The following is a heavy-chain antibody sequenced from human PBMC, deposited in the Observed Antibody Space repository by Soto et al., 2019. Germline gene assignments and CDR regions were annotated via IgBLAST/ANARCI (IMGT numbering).Heavy chain of an antibody. CDR3: AKDPGYSGYHFNWFDP. CDR1: GFTFSSYA. CDR2: ISGSGGST. D-gene: IGHD5-12*01. J-gene: IGHJ5*02. Sequence: GGSLRLSCAASGFTFSSYAMSWVRQAPGKGLEWVSAISGSGGSTYYADSVKGRFTISRDNSKNTLHLQMNSLRAEDTAVYYCAKDPGYSGYHFNWFDPWGQGTLVTVSS. V-gene: IGHV3-23*01.